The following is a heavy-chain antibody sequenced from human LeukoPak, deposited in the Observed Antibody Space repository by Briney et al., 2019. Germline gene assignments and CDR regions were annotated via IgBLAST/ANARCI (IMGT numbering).Heavy chain of an antibody. CDR1: GFTFSSYW. J-gene: IGHJ6*03. CDR3: ARELGGSSWSLYYYYYYMDV. CDR2: IKLDGSEK. V-gene: IGHV3-7*01. Sequence: GGSLRLSCAASGFTFSSYWMSWVRQAPRKGLEWVANIKLDGSEKYYVDSVKGRFTISRDNAKNSLYLQMNSLRAEDTAVYYCARELGGSSWSLYYYYYYMDVWGKGTTVTVSS. D-gene: IGHD6-13*01.